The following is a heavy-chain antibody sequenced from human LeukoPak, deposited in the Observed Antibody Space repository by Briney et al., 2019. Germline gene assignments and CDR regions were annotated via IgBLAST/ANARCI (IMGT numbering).Heavy chain of an antibody. J-gene: IGHJ4*02. CDR2: IYYSGST. CDR1: GGSISSYY. D-gene: IGHD4-17*01. V-gene: IGHV4-59*01. Sequence: TSETLSLTCTVSGGSISSYYWSWIRQPPGKGLEWIGYIYYSGSTNYNPSLKSPVTISVDTSKNQFSLKLSSVTAADTAVYYCARDGTDGDYVGYFDYWGQGTLVTVSS. CDR3: ARDGTDGDYVGYFDY.